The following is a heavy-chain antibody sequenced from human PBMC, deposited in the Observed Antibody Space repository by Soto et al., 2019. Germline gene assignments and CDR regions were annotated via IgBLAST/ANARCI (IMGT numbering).Heavy chain of an antibody. J-gene: IGHJ5*02. CDR1: GGSISSYY. CDR2: IYYSGST. Sequence: SETLSLTCTVSGGSISSYYWSWIRQPPGKGLEWIGYIYYSGSTNYNPSLKSRVTISVDTSKNQFSLKLSSVTAADTAVYYCARRVCGYYQCGERGIWFDPWGQGTLVTVSS. D-gene: IGHD3-3*01. CDR3: ARRVCGYYQCGERGIWFDP. V-gene: IGHV4-59*08.